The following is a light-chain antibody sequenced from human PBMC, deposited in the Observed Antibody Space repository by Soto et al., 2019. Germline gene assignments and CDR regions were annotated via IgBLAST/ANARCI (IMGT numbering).Light chain of an antibody. V-gene: IGKV1-12*01. J-gene: IGKJ5*01. CDR2: AVS. CDR1: QGISSW. Sequence: DIQMPQSPSSVSASVGDRVTITCRASQGISSWLAWYQQKPGKDPKLLIYAVSSLQSGVPSRFRGSGSRTAFTLPISSLQPEDSATYYCQQANSFPITFGQGTRLETK. CDR3: QQANSFPIT.